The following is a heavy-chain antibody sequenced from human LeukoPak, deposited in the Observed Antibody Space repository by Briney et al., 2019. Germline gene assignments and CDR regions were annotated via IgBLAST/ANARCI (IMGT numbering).Heavy chain of an antibody. CDR2: IWYDGSNK. D-gene: IGHD3-22*01. CDR1: GFTFSSYG. Sequence: GGSLRLSCAASGFTFSSYGMHWVRQAPGKGREGVAVIWYDGSNKYYTDSVKGTFTISRDNSQNPLYLQMNSLRAEDTAVYYCARDVNPNGGDSSAVDAFDIWGQGTMVTVSS. J-gene: IGHJ3*02. CDR3: ARDVNPNGGDSSAVDAFDI. V-gene: IGHV3-33*01.